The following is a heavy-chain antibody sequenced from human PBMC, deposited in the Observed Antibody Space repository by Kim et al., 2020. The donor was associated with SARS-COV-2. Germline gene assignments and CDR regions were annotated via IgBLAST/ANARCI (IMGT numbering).Heavy chain of an antibody. J-gene: IGHJ4*02. CDR2: ISSSSSTI. Sequence: GGSLRLSCAASGFTFSSYSMNWVRQAPGKGLEWVSYISSSSSTIYYADSVKGRFTISRDNAKNSLYLQMNSLRDEDTAVYYCARGHPYYDILTGYSYWGQGTLVTVSS. CDR3: ARGHPYYDILTGYSY. D-gene: IGHD3-9*01. CDR1: GFTFSSYS. V-gene: IGHV3-48*02.